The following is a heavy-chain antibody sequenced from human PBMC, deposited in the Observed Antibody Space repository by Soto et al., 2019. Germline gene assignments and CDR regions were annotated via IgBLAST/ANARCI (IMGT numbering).Heavy chain of an antibody. V-gene: IGHV4-59*01. D-gene: IGHD6-13*01. J-gene: IGHJ4*02. Sequence: TLSLTCTVSGGSFTSYYWSWIRQPPGKGLEWIGYIYSSGSSNYNPSLKSRVTISVDTSKSQFSLKVNSMTAADTAVYYCARYRREAVAGYTLDNWGQGILVTVSS. CDR2: IYSSGSS. CDR3: ARYRREAVAGYTLDN. CDR1: GGSFTSYY.